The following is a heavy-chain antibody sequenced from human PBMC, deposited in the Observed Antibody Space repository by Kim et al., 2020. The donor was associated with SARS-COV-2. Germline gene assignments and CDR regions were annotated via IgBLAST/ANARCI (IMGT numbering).Heavy chain of an antibody. V-gene: IGHV4-34*01. D-gene: IGHD6-6*01. CDR3: ARGRGGYSSSSRLDY. J-gene: IGHJ4*02. Sequence: PSLKSRVTISVDTSKNQFYLKLSSVTAADTAVYYCARGRGGYSSSSRLDYWGQGTLVTVSS.